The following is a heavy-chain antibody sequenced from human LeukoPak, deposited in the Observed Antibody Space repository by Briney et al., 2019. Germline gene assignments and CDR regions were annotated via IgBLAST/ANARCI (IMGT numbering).Heavy chain of an antibody. D-gene: IGHD3-10*01. CDR3: SGGSRFVDY. CDR1: GFIFSNYW. V-gene: IGHV3-7*04. Sequence: GGSLRLSCAASGFIFSNYWMTWVRQAPGKGLEWVANIKEDGSEKYYVDSVKGRFTISRDNAKSSLYLQMNSLRAEDTAVYYCSGGSRFVDYWGQGTLVTVSS. J-gene: IGHJ4*02. CDR2: IKEDGSEK.